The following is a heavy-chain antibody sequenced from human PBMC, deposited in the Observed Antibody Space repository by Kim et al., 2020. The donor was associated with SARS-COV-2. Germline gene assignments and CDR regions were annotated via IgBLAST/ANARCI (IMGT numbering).Heavy chain of an antibody. CDR2: IYYSGST. V-gene: IGHV4-31*03. Sequence: SETLSLTCTVSGGSISSGGYYWSWIRQHPGKGLEWIGYIYYSGSTYYNPSLKSRVTISVDTSKNQFSLKLSSVTAADTAVYYCARTYSGSYYGAAFDIWGQGTMVTVSS. J-gene: IGHJ3*02. CDR3: ARTYSGSYYGAAFDI. D-gene: IGHD1-26*01. CDR1: GGSISSGGYY.